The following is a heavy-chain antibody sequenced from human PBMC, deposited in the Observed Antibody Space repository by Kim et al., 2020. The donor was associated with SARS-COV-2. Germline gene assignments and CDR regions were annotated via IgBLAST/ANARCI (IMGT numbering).Heavy chain of an antibody. V-gene: IGHV3-9*01. CDR1: GFTFDDYA. CDR3: AKDTIPGDYGDYWLDY. CDR2: ISWNSGSI. J-gene: IGHJ4*02. D-gene: IGHD4-17*01. Sequence: GGSLRLSCAASGFTFDDYAMHWVRQAPGKGLEWVSGISWNSGSIGYADSVKGRFTISRDNAKNSLYLQMNSLRAEDTALYYCAKDTIPGDYGDYWLDYWGQGTLVTVSS.